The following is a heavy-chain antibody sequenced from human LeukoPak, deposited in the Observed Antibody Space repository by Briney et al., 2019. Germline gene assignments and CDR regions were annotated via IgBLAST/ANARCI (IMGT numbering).Heavy chain of an antibody. J-gene: IGHJ4*02. V-gene: IGHV3-21*01. D-gene: IGHD2-2*01. Sequence: GGSLRLSCAASGFTFSSYSMNWVRQAPGKGLEWVSSISSSSSYIYYADSVKGRFTISRDNAKNSLYLQMNSLRAEDTAVYYCARSWYCSSTSCPSNYWGQGTLVTVSS. CDR3: ARSWYCSSTSCPSNY. CDR1: GFTFSSYS. CDR2: ISSSSSYI.